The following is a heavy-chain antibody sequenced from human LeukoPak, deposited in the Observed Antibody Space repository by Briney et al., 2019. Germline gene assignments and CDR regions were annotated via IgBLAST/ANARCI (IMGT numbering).Heavy chain of an antibody. V-gene: IGHV4-34*01. J-gene: IGHJ4*02. D-gene: IGHD3-22*01. CDR3: ARGSTYYESSGQVPFDY. CDR2: INHSGST. Sequence: SSETLSLTCAVYGGSFSGYYWSWIRQPPGKGLEWIGEINHSGSTNYNRSLKSRVTISVDTSKNQFSLKLSSVTAADTAVYYCARGSTYYESSGQVPFDYWGQGTLVTVSS. CDR1: GGSFSGYY.